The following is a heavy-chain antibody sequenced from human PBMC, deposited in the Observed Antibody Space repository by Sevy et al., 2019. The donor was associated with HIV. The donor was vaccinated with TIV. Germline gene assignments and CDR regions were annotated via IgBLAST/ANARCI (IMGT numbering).Heavy chain of an antibody. V-gene: IGHV3-30*02. CDR2: IRYDGSNK. CDR1: GFTFSSYG. Sequence: EGSLRLSCAASGFTFSSYGMHWVRQAPGKGLEWVAFIRYDGSNKYYADSVKGRFTISRDNSKNTLYLQMNSLRAEDTAVYYCAKGAEAGSYPAYYFDYWGQGTLVTVSS. D-gene: IGHD3-22*01. CDR3: AKGAEAGSYPAYYFDY. J-gene: IGHJ4*02.